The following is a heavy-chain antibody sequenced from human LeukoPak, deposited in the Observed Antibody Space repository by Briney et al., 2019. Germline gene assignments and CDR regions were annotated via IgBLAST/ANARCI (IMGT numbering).Heavy chain of an antibody. CDR2: IIPILGIA. V-gene: IGHV1-69*04. D-gene: IGHD3-10*01. CDR3: AREGVYYYGSGSYLDS. CDR1: GGTFSSYA. Sequence: GASVKVSCKASGGTFSSYAISWVRQAPGQGLEWMGRIIPILGIANYAQKFQGRVTITADESSRTAYMELSSLRSEDTAVYYCAREGVYYYGSGSYLDSWGQGTLVTVSS. J-gene: IGHJ4*02.